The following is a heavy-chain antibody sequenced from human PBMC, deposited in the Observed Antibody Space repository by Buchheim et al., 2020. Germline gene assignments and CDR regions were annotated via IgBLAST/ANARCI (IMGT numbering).Heavy chain of an antibody. V-gene: IGHV1-69*06. J-gene: IGHJ4*02. CDR2: IIPIFGTA. Sequence: QVQLVQSGAEVKKPGSSVKVSCKASGGTFSSYAISWVRQAPGQGLEWMGGIIPIFGTANYAQKFQGRVTITADKSTSTAYMELSSLRSEDTAVYYCASQGFTDKPTVAGPLGSYYFDYWGQGTL. CDR3: ASQGFTDKPTVAGPLGSYYFDY. CDR1: GGTFSSYA. D-gene: IGHD6-19*01.